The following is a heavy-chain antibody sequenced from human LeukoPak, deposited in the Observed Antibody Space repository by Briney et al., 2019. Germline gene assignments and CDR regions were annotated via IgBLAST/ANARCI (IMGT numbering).Heavy chain of an antibody. CDR2: FDPEDGEK. CDR3: ATLPGSGWPIDY. D-gene: IGHD6-19*01. J-gene: IGHJ4*02. Sequence: ASVKVSCKVSGYTLTELSMHWVRQAPGKGLEWMGGFDPEDGEKIYAQKCQGRVTMTEDTSTDTAYMELSSLRSEDTAVYYCATLPGSGWPIDYWGQGTLVTVSS. V-gene: IGHV1-24*01. CDR1: GYTLTELS.